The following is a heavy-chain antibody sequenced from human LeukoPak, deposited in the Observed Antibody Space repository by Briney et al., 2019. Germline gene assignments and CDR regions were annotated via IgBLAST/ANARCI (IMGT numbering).Heavy chain of an antibody. CDR1: GFNFNTFW. CDR3: AVMSNYYDSSAYYPFHY. J-gene: IGHJ4*02. Sequence: GGSLRLSCAASGFNFNTFWMTWVRQAPGKGPEWLANIKQDGGEEYYVDSVKGRFTISRDNAKTSLFLQMDSLRAEDTAAYYCAVMSNYYDSSAYYPFHYWGQGTLVTVSS. CDR2: IKQDGGEE. D-gene: IGHD3-22*01. V-gene: IGHV3-7*01.